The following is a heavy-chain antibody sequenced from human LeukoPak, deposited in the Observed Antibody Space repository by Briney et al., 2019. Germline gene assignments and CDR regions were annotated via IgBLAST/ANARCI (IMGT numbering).Heavy chain of an antibody. D-gene: IGHD3-10*01. V-gene: IGHV3-23*01. J-gene: IGHJ6*03. Sequence: PGGSLRLSCAASGFTFSSYAMSWVRQAPGKGLEWVSAISGSGGSTYYADSVKGRFTISRDNSKNTLYLQMNSLRAEDTAVYYCAKHPVGEFTSYYMDVWGKGTTVTVSS. CDR1: GFTFSSYA. CDR2: ISGSGGST. CDR3: AKHPVGEFTSYYMDV.